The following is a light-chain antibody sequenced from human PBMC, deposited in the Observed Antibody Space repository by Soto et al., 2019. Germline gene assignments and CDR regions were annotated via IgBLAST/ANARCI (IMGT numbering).Light chain of an antibody. V-gene: IGKV3-20*01. Sequence: EIVLTQSPGTLSLSPGERATLSCRASQSVSSSYLAWYQQKPGQAPRILIYGASSRATGIPDRFSGSGSGTDFTLTISRLEPEDFAVYYCQQYGSSTTFTFGGGTKVEIK. CDR2: GAS. CDR1: QSVSSSY. J-gene: IGKJ4*01. CDR3: QQYGSSTTFT.